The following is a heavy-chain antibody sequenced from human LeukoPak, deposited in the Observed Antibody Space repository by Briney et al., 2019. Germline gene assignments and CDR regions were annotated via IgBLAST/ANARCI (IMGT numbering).Heavy chain of an antibody. Sequence: PETLSLTCAVYGGSFSGYYWSWIRQPPGKGLEWIGEINHSGSTNYNPSLKSRVTISVDTSNNQFSLKLRSVTAADTAVYYCARGSRITIFGVVQNWFDPWGQGTLVTVSS. D-gene: IGHD3-3*01. J-gene: IGHJ5*02. CDR3: ARGSRITIFGVVQNWFDP. CDR1: GGSFSGYY. CDR2: INHSGST. V-gene: IGHV4-34*01.